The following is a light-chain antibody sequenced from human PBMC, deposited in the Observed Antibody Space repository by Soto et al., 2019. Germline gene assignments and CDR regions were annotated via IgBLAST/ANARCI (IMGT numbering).Light chain of an antibody. J-gene: IGLJ1*01. CDR1: ISDIGAYDY. V-gene: IGLV2-14*01. Sequence: QSSMSLTARLSGSPGQSITISCTGTISDIGAYDYVSSFQQHPGKAPKLMISEVNNRPSGVSNRFSGSKSGNTAYLTISGLQVKDEAEYFRLSFTTTSTHVFGTGTKVTVL. CDR2: EVN. CDR3: LSFTTTSTHV.